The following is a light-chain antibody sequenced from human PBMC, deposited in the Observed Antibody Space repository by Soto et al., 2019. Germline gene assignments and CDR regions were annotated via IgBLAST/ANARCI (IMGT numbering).Light chain of an antibody. CDR1: QSITTF. CDR3: QQSSTTPYT. CDR2: AAS. J-gene: IGKJ2*01. Sequence: DIQMTQSPPSLSASVGDRVTITCRASQSITTFLNWYKQTPGEAPQLLIFAASSLQTGVSSRFSGSGSGTEFTLTISSLLREDYATSFCQQSSTTPYTFGPGTKLQVK. V-gene: IGKV1-39*01.